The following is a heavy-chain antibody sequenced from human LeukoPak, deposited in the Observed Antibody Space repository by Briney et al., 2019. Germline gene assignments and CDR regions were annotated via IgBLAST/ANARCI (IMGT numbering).Heavy chain of an antibody. CDR3: ATLPIIAAAGEIDY. CDR1: GFTFSSYA. D-gene: IGHD6-13*01. Sequence: GGSLRLSCAASGFTFSSYAMHWVRQAPGKGLEWVAVISYDGSNKYYADSVKGRFTISRDNSKNTLYLQMNSLRAEDTAVYYCATLPIIAAAGEIDYWGQGTLVTVSS. J-gene: IGHJ4*02. CDR2: ISYDGSNK. V-gene: IGHV3-30-3*01.